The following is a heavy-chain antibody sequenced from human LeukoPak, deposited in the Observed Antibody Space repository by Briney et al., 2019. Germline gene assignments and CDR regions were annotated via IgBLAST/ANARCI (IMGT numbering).Heavy chain of an antibody. J-gene: IGHJ4*02. CDR1: GYTFTGYY. CDR3: ALGFCSSTSCYTDYFDY. D-gene: IGHD2-2*02. V-gene: IGHV1-2*02. CDR2: INPNSGGT. Sequence: ASVKVSCKASGYTFTGYYMHWVRQAPGQGLEGMGWINPNSGGTNYAQKFQGRVTMTRDTSISTAYMELSRLRSDDTAVYYCALGFCSSTSCYTDYFDYWGQGTLVTVSS.